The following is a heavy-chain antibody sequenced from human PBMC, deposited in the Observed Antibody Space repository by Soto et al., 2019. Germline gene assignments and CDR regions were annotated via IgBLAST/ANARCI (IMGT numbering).Heavy chain of an antibody. V-gene: IGHV3-30-3*01. Sequence: QVQLVESGGGVVQPGRSLRLSCAASGFTFSSYAMHWVRQAQGKGLEWVAVISYDGSNKYYADSVKGRFTISRDNSKNTLYLQMNSLRAEDTAVYYCARDEGSGWFRYWGQGTLVTVSS. CDR2: ISYDGSNK. J-gene: IGHJ4*02. CDR3: ARDEGSGWFRY. D-gene: IGHD6-19*01. CDR1: GFTFSSYA.